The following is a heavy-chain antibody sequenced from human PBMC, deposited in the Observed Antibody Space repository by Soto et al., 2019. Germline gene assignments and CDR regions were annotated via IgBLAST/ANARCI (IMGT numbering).Heavy chain of an antibody. CDR3: AAKSGFPYYFDH. CDR1: GGTFSSYA. D-gene: IGHD3-3*01. CDR2: LIPVFVTI. V-gene: IGHV1-69*01. J-gene: IGHJ4*02. Sequence: QVQLVQSGAEVKKPGSSVKVSCKTSGGTFSSYAINWVRQVPGQGLECMGGLIPVFVTINYAKKFQDRVKITADESTSTVYMELNSLRSEDTAVYFCAAKSGFPYYFDHWGQGTAVTVSS.